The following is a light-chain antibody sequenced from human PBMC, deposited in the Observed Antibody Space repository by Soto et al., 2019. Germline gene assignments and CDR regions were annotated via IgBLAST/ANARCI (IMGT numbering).Light chain of an antibody. CDR1: QSISTW. Sequence: DIQMTQSPSTLSASVGDRVTITCRASQSISTWLAWYQLKPGKAPKLLIYKASTLESGVPSRFSGSGSGTEFTLTISRLQPDDFATYYCQQYNSVSLLTFGGGTKVDIK. CDR3: QQYNSVSLLT. V-gene: IGKV1-5*03. J-gene: IGKJ4*01. CDR2: KAS.